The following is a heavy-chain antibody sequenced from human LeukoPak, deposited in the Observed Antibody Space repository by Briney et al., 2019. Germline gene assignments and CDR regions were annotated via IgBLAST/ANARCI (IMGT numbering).Heavy chain of an antibody. J-gene: IGHJ3*01. Sequence: SETLSLTCTVSGGSISSSTYYWGWLRQPPGKGLEWIGGIYYSGSTYNNPSLKSRVTIFVDTSKNQFSLKLSSVTATDTAVYYCARTYGDYDDAFDVWGQGTMVTVSS. CDR1: GGSISSSTYY. CDR2: IYYSGST. D-gene: IGHD4-17*01. CDR3: ARTYGDYDDAFDV. V-gene: IGHV4-39*01.